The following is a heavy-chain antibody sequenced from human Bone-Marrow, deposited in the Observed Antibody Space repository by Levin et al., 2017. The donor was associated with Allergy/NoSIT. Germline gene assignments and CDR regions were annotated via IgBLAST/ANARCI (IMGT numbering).Heavy chain of an antibody. CDR1: GFTFSSYG. Sequence: GESLKISCAASGFTFSSYGMHWVRQAPGKGLEWVAVISYDGSNKYYADSVKGRFTISRDNSKNTLYLQMNSLRAEDTAVYYCAKDHRAGVLSKWGQGTLVTVSS. D-gene: IGHD3-10*01. CDR2: ISYDGSNK. J-gene: IGHJ4*02. V-gene: IGHV3-30*18. CDR3: AKDHRAGVLSK.